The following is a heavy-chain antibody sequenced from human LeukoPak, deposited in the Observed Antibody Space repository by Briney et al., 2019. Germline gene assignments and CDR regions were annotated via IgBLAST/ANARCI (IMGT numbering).Heavy chain of an antibody. CDR1: GGSISGYY. D-gene: IGHD3-10*01. Sequence: SETLSLTCTVSGGSISGYYWSWIRQPAGKGLEWIGRIYASGSTNYNPSLKGRVTILVDKSNNQVSLKVSSVTAADTAVYYCARGAYGSGSLSWFDPWGQGTLVIVSS. CDR2: IYASGST. J-gene: IGHJ5*02. V-gene: IGHV4-4*07. CDR3: ARGAYGSGSLSWFDP.